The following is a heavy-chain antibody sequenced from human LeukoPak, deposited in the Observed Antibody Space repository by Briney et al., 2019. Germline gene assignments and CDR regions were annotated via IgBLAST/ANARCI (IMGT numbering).Heavy chain of an antibody. D-gene: IGHD3-3*01. CDR2: IYYSGST. V-gene: IGHV4-39*01. J-gene: IGHJ6*03. Sequence: SETLSLTCTVSGGSIRSTSYYWGWIRQPPGKGLEWIGSIYYSGSTYYNPSLKSRGTISVDTSKNQFSLKLSSVTAADTAVYYCGRLFYDFWSGHYYYYMDVWGKGTTVTVSS. CDR3: GRLFYDFWSGHYYYYMDV. CDR1: GGSIRSTSYY.